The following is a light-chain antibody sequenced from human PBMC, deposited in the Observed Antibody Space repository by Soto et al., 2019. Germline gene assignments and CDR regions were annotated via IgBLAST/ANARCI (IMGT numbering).Light chain of an antibody. CDR1: QGISNY. CDR3: QQYNSAPQWT. CDR2: AAS. V-gene: IGKV1-27*01. J-gene: IGKJ1*01. Sequence: DIQMTQSPSSLSASVGDRVTITCRASQGISNYLAWYQQKPGKVPKLLIYAASTLQSGVPSRFSGSGSGTDFTLTISSMQPADVSTYYCQQYNSAPQWTFGQGTKVEIK.